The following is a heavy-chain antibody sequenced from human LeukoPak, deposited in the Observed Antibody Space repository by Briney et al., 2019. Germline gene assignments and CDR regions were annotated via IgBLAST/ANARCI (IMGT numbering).Heavy chain of an antibody. CDR2: ISAYNANT. D-gene: IGHD3-10*01. V-gene: IGHV1-18*01. J-gene: IGHJ4*02. Sequence: GASVKVSCKASGYTFTSYGISWVRQAPGQGLEWMGWISAYNANTNFAQKFQGRVTMTTDTTTSTAYMELRSLRSDDTAVYYCARDRGDSGSYSLACWGQGTLVTVSS. CDR3: ARDRGDSGSYSLAC. CDR1: GYTFTSYG.